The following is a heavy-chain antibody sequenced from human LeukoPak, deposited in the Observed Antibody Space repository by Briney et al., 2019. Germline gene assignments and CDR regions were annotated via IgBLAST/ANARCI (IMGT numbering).Heavy chain of an antibody. CDR1: GGSISSSNW. J-gene: IGHJ4*02. CDR3: ARRRDYYDTSGHYYFDY. CDR2: IYHSGST. Sequence: PSETLSLTCAVSGGSISSSNWWSWVRQPPGKGLEWLGEIYHSGSTNYNLSLKSRVTISVDKSKNHFSLKLNSVTAADTAVYFCARRRDYYDTSGHYYFDYWGQGTLVTVSS. V-gene: IGHV4-4*02. D-gene: IGHD3-22*01.